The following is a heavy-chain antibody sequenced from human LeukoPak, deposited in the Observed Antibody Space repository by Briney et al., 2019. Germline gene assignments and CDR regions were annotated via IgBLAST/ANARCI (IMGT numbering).Heavy chain of an antibody. CDR3: ARFFFGGFPAGYYFDY. Sequence: ASVKVSCKASGYTFTGYYMHWVRQAPGQGLEWMGWINPNSGGTNYAQKLQGRVTMTTDTSTSTAYMELRSLRSDDTAVYYCARFFFGGFPAGYYFDYWGQGTLVTVSS. CDR2: INPNSGGT. V-gene: IGHV1-2*02. CDR1: GYTFTGYY. J-gene: IGHJ4*02. D-gene: IGHD3-16*01.